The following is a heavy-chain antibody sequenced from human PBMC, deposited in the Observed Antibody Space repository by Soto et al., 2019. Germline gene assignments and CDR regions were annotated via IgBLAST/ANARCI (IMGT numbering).Heavy chain of an antibody. V-gene: IGHV3-23*01. J-gene: IGHJ4*02. Sequence: GSLRLSCAVSGFTFSSYAMSWVRQAPGKVLEWVSAISGSGGSTYYADSVKGRFTISRGNSKNTLYLQMNSLRAEDTAVYYCARGRVTGDYVGCDYWGQGALVTVSS. CDR2: ISGSGGST. CDR1: GFTFSSYA. D-gene: IGHD4-17*01. CDR3: ARGRVTGDYVGCDY.